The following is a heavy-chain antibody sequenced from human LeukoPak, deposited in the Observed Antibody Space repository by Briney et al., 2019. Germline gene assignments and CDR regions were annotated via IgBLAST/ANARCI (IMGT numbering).Heavy chain of an antibody. CDR2: ISSSSSYI. Sequence: GGSLRLSCAASGFTFGSYSMNWVRQAPGKGLEWVSSISSSSSYIYYADSVKGRFTISRDNAKNSLYLQMNSLRAEDTAVYYCARVTEAPYYFDYWGQGTLVTVSS. V-gene: IGHV3-21*01. J-gene: IGHJ4*02. CDR1: GFTFGSYS. CDR3: ARVTEAPYYFDY.